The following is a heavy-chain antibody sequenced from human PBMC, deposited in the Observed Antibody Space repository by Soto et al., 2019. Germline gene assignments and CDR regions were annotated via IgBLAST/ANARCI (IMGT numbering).Heavy chain of an antibody. V-gene: IGHV1-69*02. Sequence: QVQLVQSGAEVKKPGSSVKVSCKASGGTFSSYTISWVRQAPGQGLEWMGRIIPILGIANYAQKFQGRVTITADKSTSTAYMELSSLRSEDTAVYYCARAENYYGSGSYGYRFDPWGQGTLVTVSS. CDR1: GGTFSSYT. J-gene: IGHJ5*02. D-gene: IGHD3-10*01. CDR2: IIPILGIA. CDR3: ARAENYYGSGSYGYRFDP.